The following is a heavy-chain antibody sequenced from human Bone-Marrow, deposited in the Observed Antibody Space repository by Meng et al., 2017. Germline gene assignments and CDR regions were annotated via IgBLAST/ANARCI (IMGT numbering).Heavy chain of an antibody. V-gene: IGHV3-15*01. CDR2: MKSNVDGGTV. CDR1: GFTFSNAW. CDR3: SGHVDY. J-gene: IGHJ4*01. Sequence: VRLVESGGGFVKPGGSLRLSCAASGFTFSNAWMTWVRQAPGKGLEWIGRMKSNVDGGTVDYAAAVKGRFFISRDDSENIFYLQMNSLKTEDTAVYYCSGHVDYWGHGTLVTVSS.